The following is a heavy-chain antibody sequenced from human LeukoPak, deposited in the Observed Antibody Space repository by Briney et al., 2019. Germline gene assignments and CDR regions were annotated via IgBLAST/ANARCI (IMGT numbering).Heavy chain of an antibody. CDR1: GFTFSSYS. CDR3: ARDMRDIVVVVAATGEADAFDI. CDR2: ISSSSSYI. J-gene: IGHJ3*02. Sequence: GGSLRLSCAASGFTFSSYSMNWVRQAPGKGLEWVSSISSSSSYIYYADSVKGRFTISRDNAKNSPYLQMNSLRAEDTAVYYCARDMRDIVVVVAATGEADAFDIWGQGTMVTVSS. D-gene: IGHD2-15*01. V-gene: IGHV3-21*01.